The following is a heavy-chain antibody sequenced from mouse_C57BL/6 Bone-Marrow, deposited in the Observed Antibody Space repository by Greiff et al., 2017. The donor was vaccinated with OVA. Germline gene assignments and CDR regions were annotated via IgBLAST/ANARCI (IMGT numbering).Heavy chain of an antibody. CDR2: INPGSGGT. J-gene: IGHJ2*01. Sequence: VQLQQSGAELVRPGTSVKVSCKASGYAFTNYLIEWVKQRPGQGLEWIGVINPGSGGTNYNEKFKGKATLTADKSSSTAYMQLSSLTSEDAAVYVCARHRGGYYFDYWGQGTTLTVSS. CDR3: ARHRGGYYFDY. CDR1: GYAFTNYL. V-gene: IGHV1-54*01.